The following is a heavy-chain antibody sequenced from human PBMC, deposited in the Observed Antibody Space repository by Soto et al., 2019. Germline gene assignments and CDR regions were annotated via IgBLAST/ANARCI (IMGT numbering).Heavy chain of an antibody. CDR1: GFTFSSSV. Sequence: GGSLRLSCAASGFTFSSSVMSWFRQGPGRGLGWVATFGSTGNTYYTDSVKGRFAISRDNSKNILYLQMNSLRAEDTAVYYCANRGLHYFDYWGQGTLVTVSS. CDR2: FGSTGNT. CDR3: ANRGLHYFDY. V-gene: IGHV3-23*01. J-gene: IGHJ4*02.